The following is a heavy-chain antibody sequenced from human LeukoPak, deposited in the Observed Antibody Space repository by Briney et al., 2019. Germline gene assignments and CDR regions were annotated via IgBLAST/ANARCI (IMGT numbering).Heavy chain of an antibody. CDR1: GFTFSSYS. D-gene: IGHD3-16*01. CDR3: ARDKIRCAAFDI. CDR2: ISSSSSYI. V-gene: IGHV3-21*01. J-gene: IGHJ3*02. Sequence: GGSLRLSCAASGFTFSSYSMNWVRQAPGKGLEWVSSISSSSSYIYYADSVKGRFSISRDNAKNSLYLQMNSLRAEDTAVYYCARDKIRCAAFDIWGQGTMVTVSS.